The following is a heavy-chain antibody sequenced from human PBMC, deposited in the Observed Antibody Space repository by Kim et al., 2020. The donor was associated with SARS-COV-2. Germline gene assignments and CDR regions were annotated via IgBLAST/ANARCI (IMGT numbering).Heavy chain of an antibody. J-gene: IGHJ6*02. CDR1: GYTFTSYA. V-gene: IGHV7-4-1*02. CDR3: ARSGGGYANYYYNGVDV. D-gene: IGHD5-12*01. CDR2: INANTGNP. Sequence: ASVKVSCKASGYTFTSYAMNWVRKAPGQGLEWMGWINANTGNPTYAQGFTGRFVFSLDTSVSTAYLQISSLKAEDTAVYYCARSGGGYANYYYNGVDVWGQGTTVTVSS.